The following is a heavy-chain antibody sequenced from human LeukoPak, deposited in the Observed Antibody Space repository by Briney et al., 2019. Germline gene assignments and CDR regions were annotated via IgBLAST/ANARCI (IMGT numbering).Heavy chain of an antibody. CDR3: AYSGKSKYYFDY. D-gene: IGHD5-12*01. J-gene: IGHJ4*02. CDR2: INHSGST. CDR1: GGSFSGYY. V-gene: IGHV4-34*01. Sequence: SETLSLTCAVYGGSFSGYYWSWIRQPPGKGLEWIGEINHSGSTNYNPSLKSRVTISVDTSKNQFSLKLSSVTAADTAVYYCAYSGKSKYYFDYWGQGTLVTVSS.